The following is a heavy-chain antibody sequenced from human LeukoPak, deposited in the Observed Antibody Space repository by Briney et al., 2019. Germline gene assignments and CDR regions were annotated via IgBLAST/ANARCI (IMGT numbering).Heavy chain of an antibody. CDR3: QSRFLEWLLDY. V-gene: IGHV4-39*01. CDR2: IYYGGYT. J-gene: IGHJ4*02. D-gene: IGHD3-3*01. Sequence: SETLSLTCTVSGGSISSNNYYWGWIRQPPGKGLEWIGSIYYGGYTYYNPSLKSRVTISVDTSKNQFYLKLSSVTAADTAIYYCQSRFLEWLLDYWGQGTLVTVSS. CDR1: GGSISSNNYY.